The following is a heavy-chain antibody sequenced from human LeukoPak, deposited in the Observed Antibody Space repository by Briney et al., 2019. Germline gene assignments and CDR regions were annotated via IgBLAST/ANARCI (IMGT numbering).Heavy chain of an antibody. CDR2: ISASGHYI. J-gene: IGHJ6*03. D-gene: IGHD2-2*01. CDR3: ARDGSWGDYQFYFYMDV. V-gene: IGHV3-23*01. CDR1: GFTFRSFA. Sequence: PGGSLRLSCGASGFTFRSFAMSWVRQAPGKGLEWLSGISASGHYIYQADSVKGRFTISRDNSKNTLYIEINSLRVEDTAVYYCARDGSWGDYQFYFYMDVWGKGTRVTVSS.